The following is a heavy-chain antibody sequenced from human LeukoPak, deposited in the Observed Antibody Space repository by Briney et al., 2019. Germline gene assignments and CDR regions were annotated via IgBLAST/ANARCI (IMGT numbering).Heavy chain of an antibody. D-gene: IGHD1-1*01. CDR1: GYTFTSYG. CDR2: ISAYNGNT. V-gene: IGHV1-18*01. CDR3: ASHRELERLTEAHDAFDI. J-gene: IGHJ3*02. Sequence: ASVKVSCKASGYTFTSYGISWVRQAPGQGLEWMGWISAYNGNTNYAQKLQGRVTMTTDTSTSTAYMELRSLRSDDTAVYYCASHRELERLTEAHDAFDIWGQGTMVTVSS.